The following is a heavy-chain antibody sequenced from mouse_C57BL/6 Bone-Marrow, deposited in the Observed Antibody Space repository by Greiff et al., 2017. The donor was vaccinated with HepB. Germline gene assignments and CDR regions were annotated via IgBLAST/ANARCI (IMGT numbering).Heavy chain of an antibody. D-gene: IGHD2-1*01. Sequence: QVQLQQPGAELVKPGASVKMSCKASGYTFTSYWITWVKQRPGQGLEWIGDIYPGSGSTNYNEKFKSKATLTVDTSSSTAYMQLSSLTSEDSAVYYCEKRVRNYGNYLPWFAYWGQGTLVTVSA. CDR2: IYPGSGST. V-gene: IGHV1-55*01. CDR1: GYTFTSYW. J-gene: IGHJ3*01. CDR3: EKRVRNYGNYLPWFAY.